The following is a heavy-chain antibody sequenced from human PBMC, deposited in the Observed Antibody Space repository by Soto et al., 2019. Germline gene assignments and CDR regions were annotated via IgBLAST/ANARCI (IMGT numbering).Heavy chain of an antibody. CDR1: GLTFDEYA. D-gene: IGHD6-19*01. CDR3: VRVNASGPYYSGMDV. V-gene: IGHV3-9*01. Sequence: EVQLVESGGGLVQPGRSLRLSCTASGLTFDEYAMHWVRQPLGKGLEWVSGTTWNSDIIAYADSVKGRFTISRDNAKNSLYLQMNSLRAEDTALYYCVRVNASGPYYSGMDVSGQGTTVTVSS. J-gene: IGHJ6*02. CDR2: TTWNSDII.